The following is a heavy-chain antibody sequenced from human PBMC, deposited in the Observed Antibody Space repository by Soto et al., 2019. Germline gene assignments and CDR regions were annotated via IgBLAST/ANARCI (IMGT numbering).Heavy chain of an antibody. V-gene: IGHV3-30*18. CDR1: GFPFRNYG. Sequence: QAQLVESGGGVVQPGGSLRLSCEASGFPFRNYGMHWVRQAPGKGLEWVAVVIKDGSSQYYRDSVKGRFTISRDNSNNTVYLQMDSVRTEDTAVYYCAKWFTGAFDVWGQGTMVTVSS. J-gene: IGHJ3*01. CDR2: VIKDGSSQ. D-gene: IGHD3-10*01. CDR3: AKWFTGAFDV.